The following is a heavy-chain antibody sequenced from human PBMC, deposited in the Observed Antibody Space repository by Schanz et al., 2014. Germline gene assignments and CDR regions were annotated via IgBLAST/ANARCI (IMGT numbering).Heavy chain of an antibody. CDR1: GFTFSSYG. D-gene: IGHD4-17*01. CDR3: AKDPHKDYGGKPQTFDI. J-gene: IGHJ3*02. V-gene: IGHV3-33*06. Sequence: VQLLESGGALEQPGGSLRLSCAASGFTFSSYGMHWVRQVPGKGLEWVAVVCYDGSKKYYADSVKGRFTTSRDNSKNTMYLQMNSLRAEDTALYYCAKDPHKDYGGKPQTFDIWGQGTMVTVSS. CDR2: VCYDGSKK.